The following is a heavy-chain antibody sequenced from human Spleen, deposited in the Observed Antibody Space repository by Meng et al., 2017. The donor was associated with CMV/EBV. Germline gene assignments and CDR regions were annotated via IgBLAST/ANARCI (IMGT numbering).Heavy chain of an antibody. CDR2: ISYDGSNK. D-gene: IGHD3-22*01. J-gene: IGHJ4*02. CDR1: GFAFSNYA. V-gene: IGHV3-30-3*01. Sequence: GGSLRLSCLASGFAFSNYAMHWVRQAPGKGLEWVAVISYDGSNKYYADSVKGRFTISRDSSKNTLYLQMNSLRAEDTAVYYCAKDHHFHDSSGFDYWGQGALVTVSS. CDR3: AKDHHFHDSSGFDY.